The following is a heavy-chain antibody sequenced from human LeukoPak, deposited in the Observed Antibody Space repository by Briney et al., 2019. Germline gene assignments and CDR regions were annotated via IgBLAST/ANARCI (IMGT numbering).Heavy chain of an antibody. CDR2: IYYSGST. J-gene: IGHJ4*02. V-gene: IGHV4-61*01. Sequence: PSETLSLTCTVSGGSISSSSYYWGWIRQPPGKGLEWIGYIYYSGSTNYNPSLKSRVTISVDTSKNQFSLKPSSVTAADTAVYYCAREDYPGLFDYWGQGTLVTVSS. D-gene: IGHD4-11*01. CDR1: GGSISSSSYY. CDR3: AREDYPGLFDY.